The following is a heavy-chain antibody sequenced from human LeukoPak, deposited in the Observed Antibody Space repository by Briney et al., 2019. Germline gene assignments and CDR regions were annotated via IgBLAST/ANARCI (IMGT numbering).Heavy chain of an antibody. CDR1: GYTFTSYG. D-gene: IGHD4-17*01. CDR2: ISAYNGNT. Sequence: ASVKVSCKASGYTFTSYGISWVRQAPGQGLEWMGWISAYNGNTNYAQKFQGRVTMTMDTSTSTVYMELSSLRSEDTAVYYCARDTVTSRFDYWGQGTLVTVSS. J-gene: IGHJ4*02. V-gene: IGHV1-18*01. CDR3: ARDTVTSRFDY.